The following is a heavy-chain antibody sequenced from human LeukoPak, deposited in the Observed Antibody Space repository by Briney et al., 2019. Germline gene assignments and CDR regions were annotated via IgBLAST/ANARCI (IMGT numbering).Heavy chain of an antibody. Sequence: GGSLRLSCAASEFTFSSYAMGWVRQAPGKGLEWVSVISGSGGTTYYADSVKGRFTISRDSSKNTLYLQMNSLRAEDTAVYYCAKVSGGGLYYDGMDVWGQGTTVTVSS. CDR1: EFTFSSYA. CDR2: ISGSGGTT. D-gene: IGHD1-14*01. V-gene: IGHV3-23*01. CDR3: AKVSGGGLYYDGMDV. J-gene: IGHJ6*02.